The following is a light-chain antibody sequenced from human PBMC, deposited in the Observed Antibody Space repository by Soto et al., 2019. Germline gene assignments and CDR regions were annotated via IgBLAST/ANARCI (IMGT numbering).Light chain of an antibody. V-gene: IGKV1-9*01. Sequence: IQLTQSPSSLSASVGDRVTITCRASQGISSYLAWYQQKPGKAPKLLIYAASTLQSGVPSRFSGSGSGTDFTLTISSLQPEDFATYYCQHYNRYSPWTFGQGTKV. J-gene: IGKJ1*01. CDR2: AAS. CDR1: QGISSY. CDR3: QHYNRYSPWT.